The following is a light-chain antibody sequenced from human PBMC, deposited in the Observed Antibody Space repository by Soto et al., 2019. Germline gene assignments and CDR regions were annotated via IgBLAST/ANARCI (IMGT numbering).Light chain of an antibody. CDR3: QKFGASLTWT. CDR2: GAS. J-gene: IGKJ1*01. Sequence: IVFTQSPGTLSSSPGERATLSCRASQSVSTNNLAWYQQRPGQAPRLLIYGASSRATGIPDRFSGSGSGTDFTLTISRLEPEDFAVYYCQKFGASLTWTFGQGTKVDIK. CDR1: QSVSTNN. V-gene: IGKV3-20*01.